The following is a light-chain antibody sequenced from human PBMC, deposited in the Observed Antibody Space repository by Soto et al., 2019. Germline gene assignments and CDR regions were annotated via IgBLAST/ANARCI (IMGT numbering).Light chain of an antibody. CDR3: QQDGSSPT. CDR2: GAS. V-gene: IGKV3-20*01. J-gene: IGKJ4*01. CDR1: QSVSSSY. Sequence: EIVLTQSPGTLSLSPGERATLSCRASQSVSSSYLAWYQQKPVQAPRLLIYGASSRATGIPDRFSGSGSGTDFTLTISRLEPEDFAVYYCQQDGSSPTFGGGTKVEIK.